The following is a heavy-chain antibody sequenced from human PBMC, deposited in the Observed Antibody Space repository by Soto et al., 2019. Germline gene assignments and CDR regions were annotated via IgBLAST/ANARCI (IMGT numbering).Heavy chain of an antibody. CDR3: ARGGGLNWYFDL. D-gene: IGHD3-16*01. CDR1: GFTFSSYW. V-gene: IGHV3-74*01. J-gene: IGHJ2*01. Sequence: EVQLVESGGGLVQPGGSLRLSCAASGFTFSSYWMHWVRQPPGKGLVWVSRINSDGSSTSYADSVKGRFTISRDNAKNTLYLQMNSLRVEDTAVYYCARGGGLNWYFDLWGRGTLVTVSS. CDR2: INSDGSST.